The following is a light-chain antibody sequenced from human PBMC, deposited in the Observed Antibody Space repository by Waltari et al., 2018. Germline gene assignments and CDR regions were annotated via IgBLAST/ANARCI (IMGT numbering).Light chain of an antibody. J-gene: IGKJ2*01. Sequence: EIVMTQSPATLSVSPGEAATLSCRASRAIANNLAWYQQKPGQPLRLLIYDASTRATGIPARFSGSWSGTEFTLTITSMQSEDSAVYFCQQFNTGYSFGQETKLEIK. CDR3: QQFNTGYS. CDR2: DAS. CDR1: RAIANN. V-gene: IGKV3-15*01.